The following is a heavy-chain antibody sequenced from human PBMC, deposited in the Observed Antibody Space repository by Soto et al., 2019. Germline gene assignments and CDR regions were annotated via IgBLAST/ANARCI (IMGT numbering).Heavy chain of an antibody. CDR3: AKDGNYYESSGYYYLGY. CDR1: GFTFSSYG. J-gene: IGHJ4*02. D-gene: IGHD3-22*01. CDR2: ISYDGSNK. V-gene: IGHV3-30*18. Sequence: QVQLVESGGGVVQPGRSLRLSCAASGFTFSSYGMHWVRQAPGKGLEWVAGISYDGSNKYYADSVKGRFTISRDNSKNTLYLQMNSLRAEDTAVYYCAKDGNYYESSGYYYLGYWGQGTLVTVSS.